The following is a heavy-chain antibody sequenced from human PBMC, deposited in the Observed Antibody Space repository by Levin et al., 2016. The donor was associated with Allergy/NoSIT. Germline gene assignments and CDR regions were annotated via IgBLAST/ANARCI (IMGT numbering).Heavy chain of an antibody. J-gene: IGHJ6*02. V-gene: IGHV3-21*01. Sequence: WIRQPPGKGLEWVSSISSSSSYIYYAGSVKGRFTISRDNAKNSLYLQMNSLRAEDTAVYYCARVGQQLVPYYGMDVWGQGTTVTVSS. CDR3: ARVGQQLVPYYGMDV. CDR2: ISSSSSYI. D-gene: IGHD6-13*01.